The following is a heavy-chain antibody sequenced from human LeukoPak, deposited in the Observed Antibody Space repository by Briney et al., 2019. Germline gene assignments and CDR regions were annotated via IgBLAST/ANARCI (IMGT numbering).Heavy chain of an antibody. CDR3: ARNLDTAMVTRGNWFDP. V-gene: IGHV4-34*01. Sequence: NAGGSLRLSCAASGFTFSSYAMSWVRQPPGKGLEWIGEINHSGSTNYNPSLKSRVTISVDTSKNQFSLKLSSVTAADTAVYYCARNLDTAMVTRGNWFDPWGQGTLVTVSS. CDR1: GFTFSSYA. J-gene: IGHJ5*02. CDR2: INHSGST. D-gene: IGHD5-18*01.